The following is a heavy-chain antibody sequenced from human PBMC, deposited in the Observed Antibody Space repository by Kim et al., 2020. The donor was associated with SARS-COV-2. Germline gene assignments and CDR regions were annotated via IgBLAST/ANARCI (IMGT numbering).Heavy chain of an antibody. J-gene: IGHJ6*02. CDR3: ARTRGDRVASNYYYGLDV. CDR1: GFTFSSYW. CDR2: INSNGSST. Sequence: GGSLRLSCAASGFTFSSYWMHWVRQAPGKGLVWVSRINSNGSSTTYADSVKGRFTISRDNAKNTLYLQMNRLRAEDTAVYYCARTRGDRVASNYYYGLDVWGQGTTVTVSS. V-gene: IGHV3-74*01. D-gene: IGHD5-12*01.